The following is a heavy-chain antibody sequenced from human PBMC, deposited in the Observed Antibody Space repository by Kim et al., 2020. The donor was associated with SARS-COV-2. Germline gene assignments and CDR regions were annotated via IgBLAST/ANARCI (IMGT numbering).Heavy chain of an antibody. V-gene: IGHV3-64D*09. J-gene: IGHJ3*02. CDR2: IRSNGGST. Sequence: GGSLRLSCSASGFTFSSYAMHWVRQAPGKGLEYVSAIRSNGGSTYYADSVKGRFTISRDNSKNTLYLQMSSLRAEDTAVYYCVKEKRYYDFWSGYWTIDAFDIWGQGTMVTVSS. CDR1: GFTFSSYA. CDR3: VKEKRYYDFWSGYWTIDAFDI. D-gene: IGHD3-3*01.